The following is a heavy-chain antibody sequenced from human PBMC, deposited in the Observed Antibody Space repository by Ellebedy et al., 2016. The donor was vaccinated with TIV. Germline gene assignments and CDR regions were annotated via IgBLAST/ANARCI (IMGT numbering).Heavy chain of an antibody. CDR1: GYIFTSEW. CDR2: IYPCDSNT. CDR3: ARPDSSDWTVVD. V-gene: IGHV5-51*01. D-gene: IGHD6-19*01. J-gene: IGHJ4*02. Sequence: GESLKISCKGSGYIFTSEWIGWVRQMPGKGLEWMGIIYPCDSNTEYSPSVQGQVTISADKSISTAYLQWSSLKASDTAMYYCARPDSSDWTVVDWGQGTLVTVSS.